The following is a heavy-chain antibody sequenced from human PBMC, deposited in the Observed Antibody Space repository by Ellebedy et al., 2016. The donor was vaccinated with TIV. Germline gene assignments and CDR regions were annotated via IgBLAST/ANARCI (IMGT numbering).Heavy chain of an antibody. CDR3: ASEWELPTTMYYFDY. Sequence: ASVKVSCKASGYTFTSYYMHWVRQAPGQGLEWMGRIIPILGIANYAQKFQGRVTITADKSTSTAYMELSSLRSEDTAVYYCASEWELPTTMYYFDYWGQGTLVTVSS. J-gene: IGHJ4*02. D-gene: IGHD1-26*01. V-gene: IGHV1-69*04. CDR2: IIPILGIA. CDR1: GYTFTSYY.